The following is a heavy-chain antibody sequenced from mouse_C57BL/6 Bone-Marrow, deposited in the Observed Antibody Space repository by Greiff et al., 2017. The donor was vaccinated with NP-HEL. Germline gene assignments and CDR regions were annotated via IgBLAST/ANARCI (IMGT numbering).Heavy chain of an antibody. D-gene: IGHD3-1*01. Sequence: VQLQQPGAELVKPGASVKLSCKASGYTFTSYWMQWVKQRPGQGLEWIGEIDPSDSYTNYNQKFKGKATLTVDTSSSTAYMQLSSLTSEDSAVYYCASAQIWGQGTLVTVSA. V-gene: IGHV1-50*01. J-gene: IGHJ3*01. CDR3: ASAQI. CDR1: GYTFTSYW. CDR2: IDPSDSYT.